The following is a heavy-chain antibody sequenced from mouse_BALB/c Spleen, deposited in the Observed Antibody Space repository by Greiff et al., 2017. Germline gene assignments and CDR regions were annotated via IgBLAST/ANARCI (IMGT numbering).Heavy chain of an antibody. D-gene: IGHD1-1*01. J-gene: IGHJ4*01. CDR3: ARLLLRSRAMDY. CDR1: GYTFSSYW. CDR2: ILPGSGST. V-gene: IGHV1-9*01. Sequence: VQGVESGAELMKPGASVKISCKATGYTFSSYWIEWVKQRPGHGLEWIGEILPGSGSTNYNEKFKGKATFTADTSSNTAYMQLSSLTSEDSAVYYCARLLLRSRAMDYWGQGTSVTVSS.